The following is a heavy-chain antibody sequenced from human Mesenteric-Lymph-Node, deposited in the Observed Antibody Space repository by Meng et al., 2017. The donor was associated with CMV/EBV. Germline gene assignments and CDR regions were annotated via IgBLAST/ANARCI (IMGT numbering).Heavy chain of an antibody. D-gene: IGHD6-13*01. V-gene: IGHV1-46*01. CDR3: ERRPLAASYYYGMDV. CDR2: INPSAGST. J-gene: IGHJ6*02. Sequence: ASVKVSCKASGYTFTSEYLHWVRQAPGQGLEWMGIINPSAGSTTYAQKFQGRVTMTRDTYTSTVYMELSSLRSEDTAVYYCERRPLAASYYYGMDVWGQGTTVTVSS. CDR1: GYTFTSEY.